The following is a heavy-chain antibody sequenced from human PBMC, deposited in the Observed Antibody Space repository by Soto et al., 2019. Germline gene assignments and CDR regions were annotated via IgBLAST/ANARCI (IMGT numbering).Heavy chain of an antibody. Sequence: ASVKVSCKASGYTFTSYAMHWVRQAPGQRLEWMGWINAGNGNTKYSQKFQGRVTITRDTSASTAYMGLSSLRSEDTAVYYCARSTKRSTSSSEYFQHWGQGTLVTVSS. J-gene: IGHJ1*01. CDR2: INAGNGNT. D-gene: IGHD2-2*01. CDR3: ARSTKRSTSSSEYFQH. CDR1: GYTFTSYA. V-gene: IGHV1-3*01.